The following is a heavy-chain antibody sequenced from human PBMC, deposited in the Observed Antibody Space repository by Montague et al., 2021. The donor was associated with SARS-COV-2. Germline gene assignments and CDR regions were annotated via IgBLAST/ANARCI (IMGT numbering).Heavy chain of an antibody. V-gene: IGHV6-1*01. CDR1: FSLFSRHTAT. CDR2: TYYRSKWYH. D-gene: IGHD2-15*01. J-gene: IGHJ3*02. Sequence: CSLSFSLFSRHTATWNWIRQSPSRGLEWLGRTYYRSKWYHDYAISLKSRITINPDTSKNQFSLQLSSVAPEDTAVFYCARTTTRMLYPENAFDIWGQGTMVTVSS. CDR3: ARTTTRMLYPENAFDI.